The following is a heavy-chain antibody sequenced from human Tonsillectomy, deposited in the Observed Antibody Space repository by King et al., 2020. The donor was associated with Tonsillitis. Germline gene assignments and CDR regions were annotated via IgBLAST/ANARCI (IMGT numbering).Heavy chain of an antibody. CDR3: AKEGFGIPAADTESGAFDL. CDR1: GFTFSTYA. D-gene: IGHD6-13*01. Sequence: VQLVESGGGVVQPGGSLRLSCAASGFTFSTYAMHWVRQAPGKGLEWVAFIRYDGNKQYYGDSVKGRFTISRDNSKNTLNLQMSSLRPEDTAVYYCAKEGFGIPAADTESGAFDLWGQGTMVTVSS. J-gene: IGHJ3*01. CDR2: IRYDGNKQ. V-gene: IGHV3-30*02.